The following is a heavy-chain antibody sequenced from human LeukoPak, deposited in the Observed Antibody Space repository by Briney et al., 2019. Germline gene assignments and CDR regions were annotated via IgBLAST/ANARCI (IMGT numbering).Heavy chain of an antibody. CDR1: GFTFSTYA. V-gene: IGHV3-23*01. CDR2: ISDSDSGT. D-gene: IGHD6-13*01. Sequence: GGPLRPSCAASGFTFSTYAMSWVRQAPGKGLEWVSGISDSDSGTYYADSVKGRFTISRDNSKNTLYPQMNSLRAEDTAVYYCAKGYGYSSSWTSNYYFYGLDVWGQGTTVTVSS. CDR3: AKGYGYSSSWTSNYYFYGLDV. J-gene: IGHJ6*02.